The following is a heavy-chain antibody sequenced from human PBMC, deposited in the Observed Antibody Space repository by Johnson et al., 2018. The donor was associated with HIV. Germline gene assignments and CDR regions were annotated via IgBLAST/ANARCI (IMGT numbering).Heavy chain of an antibody. CDR2: ISWNSGRI. CDR1: GFIFDDYA. D-gene: IGHD3-10*01. V-gene: IGHV3-9*01. J-gene: IGHJ3*02. Sequence: VESGGRLVQPGRSLRLSCAASGFIFDDYAMHWVRQVPGKGLEWVSGISWNSGRIGYADFVKGRFTISRDNAKNSLYLQMNSLRAEDTAVYYCATELLRTEHDAFDIWGQGTMVTVSS. CDR3: ATELLRTEHDAFDI.